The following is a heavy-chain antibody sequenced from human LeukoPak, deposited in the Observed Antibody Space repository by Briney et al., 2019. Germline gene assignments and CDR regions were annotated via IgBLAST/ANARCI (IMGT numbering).Heavy chain of an antibody. J-gene: IGHJ4*02. V-gene: IGHV4-59*12. CDR2: IYYSGST. D-gene: IGHD3-22*01. CDR1: GGSISSYY. Sequence: SETLSLTCTVSGGSISSYYWSWIRQPPGKGLEWIGYIYYSGSTNYNPSLKSRVTISLDTSKNQFSLKLSSMTAADTAVYYCARRLAYDSSGYGIDYWGQGTLVTVSS. CDR3: ARRLAYDSSGYGIDY.